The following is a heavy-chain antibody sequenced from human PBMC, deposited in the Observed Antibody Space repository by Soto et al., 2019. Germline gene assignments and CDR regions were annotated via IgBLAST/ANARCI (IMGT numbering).Heavy chain of an antibody. V-gene: IGHV1-18*01. D-gene: IGHD3-16*01. Sequence: ASVKVSCKASGYTFTSYGLSGVRQAPGQGLEWMGWKNGYTRNTDYAQKFQGRVTMTTDTSTNTAYLDLWTLISDDTAVYYCARSWVTGKGGIDVWGQGTTVTVSS. CDR2: KNGYTRNT. J-gene: IGHJ6*02. CDR3: ARSWVTGKGGIDV. CDR1: GYTFTSYG.